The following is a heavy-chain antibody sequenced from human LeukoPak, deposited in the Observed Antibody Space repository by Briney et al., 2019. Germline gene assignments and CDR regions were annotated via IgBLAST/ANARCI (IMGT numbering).Heavy chain of an antibody. CDR2: IIPIFGTA. V-gene: IGHV1-69*13. CDR1: GGTFSSCA. D-gene: IGHD3-10*01. Sequence: ASVKVSCKASGGTFSSCAISWVRQAPGQGLEWMGGIIPIFGTANYAQKFQGRVTITADESTSTAYMELSSLRSEDTAVYYCARARVVRGVIIWDFDYWGQGTLVTVSS. J-gene: IGHJ4*02. CDR3: ARARVVRGVIIWDFDY.